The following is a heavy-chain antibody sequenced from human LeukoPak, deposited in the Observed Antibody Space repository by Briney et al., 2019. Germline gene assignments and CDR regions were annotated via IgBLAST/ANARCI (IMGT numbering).Heavy chain of an antibody. Sequence: SETLSLTCAVYGGSFSGYYWIWIRQPPGKGLEWIGEINHSGSTNYSPSLQRRVTISLDTSKNQFSLRLNSVTAADTAVYYCARLERSRMDGAQYWGQGTLVTVSS. CDR1: GGSFSGYY. D-gene: IGHD4/OR15-4a*01. CDR2: INHSGST. V-gene: IGHV4-34*01. J-gene: IGHJ4*02. CDR3: ARLERSRMDGAQY.